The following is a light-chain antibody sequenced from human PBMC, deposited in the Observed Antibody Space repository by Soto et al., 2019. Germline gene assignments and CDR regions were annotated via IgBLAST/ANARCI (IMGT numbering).Light chain of an antibody. CDR3: HQYNHWLTWT. J-gene: IGKJ1*01. Sequence: EIVMTPSPATPSLSPGQRATLSCWSSQSVSSKLAWYQQRPGQAPRLLIYSASTRATGIPARFSGSGSGTEFTLTISSLQSEDFAVYYCHQYNHWLTWTFGQGTKVDI. V-gene: IGKV3-15*01. CDR1: QSVSSK. CDR2: SAS.